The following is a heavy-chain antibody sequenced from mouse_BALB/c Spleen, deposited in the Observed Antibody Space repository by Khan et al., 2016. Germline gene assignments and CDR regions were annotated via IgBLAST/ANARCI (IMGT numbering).Heavy chain of an antibody. CDR1: GYSFTGYY. CDR2: ISCYNGST. Sequence: LVKPGASVKISCKASGYSFTGYYMHWVKQSHGQSLEWFGYISCYNGSTNYNQKFKGTATFTVDTSSSTAYMQFNSLTSDDSAVFHGSIEFDVGYYEIDCWRHRTSVAFSS. V-gene: IGHV1S34*01. CDR3: SIEFDVGYYEIDC. J-gene: IGHJ4*01.